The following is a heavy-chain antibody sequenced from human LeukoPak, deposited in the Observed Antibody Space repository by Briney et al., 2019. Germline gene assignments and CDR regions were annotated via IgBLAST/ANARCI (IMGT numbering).Heavy chain of an antibody. CDR3: ASSRGYSYGENWFDP. J-gene: IGHJ5*02. D-gene: IGHD5-18*01. V-gene: IGHV1-18*01. CDR2: ISAYNGNT. Sequence: ASVKVSCKASGYTFTSYGISWVRQAPGQGLEWMGWISAYNGNTNYAQELQGRVTMTTDTSTSTAYMELRSLRSDDTAVYYCASSRGYSYGENWFDPWGQGTLVTVSS. CDR1: GYTFTSYG.